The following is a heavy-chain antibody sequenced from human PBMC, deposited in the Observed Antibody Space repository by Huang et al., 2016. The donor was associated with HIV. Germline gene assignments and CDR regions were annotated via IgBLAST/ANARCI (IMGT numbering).Heavy chain of an antibody. Sequence: QVHLQESGPGLVKPSETLSLTCTVSGGSVSSGDYYWSWVRQPPGKGLEWIAYAYYDGSTNYNPSREIRLSMSVDTSRNQFSLKLRSVTAADTAVYYCSRINYAKTTYYLDFDFWGQGTLVTVSS. J-gene: IGHJ4*02. D-gene: IGHD3-22*01. V-gene: IGHV4-61*08. CDR1: GGSVSSGDYY. CDR2: AYYDGST. CDR3: SRINYAKTTYYLDFDF.